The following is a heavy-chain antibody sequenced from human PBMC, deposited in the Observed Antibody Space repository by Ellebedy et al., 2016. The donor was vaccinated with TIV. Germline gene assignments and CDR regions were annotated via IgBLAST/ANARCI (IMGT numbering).Heavy chain of an antibody. CDR2: IGTAGDT. CDR1: GFTFSSYD. D-gene: IGHD2-21*01. CDR3: ARVRLGETSVDY. J-gene: IGHJ4*03. V-gene: IGHV3-13*01. Sequence: GESLKISCAASGFTFSSYDMHWVRQGTGKGLEWVSAIGTAGDTYYPGSVTGRFTIHRENAKNSLYLQITSLRAEDTAVYYCARVRLGETSVDYWGQGTLVTVSS.